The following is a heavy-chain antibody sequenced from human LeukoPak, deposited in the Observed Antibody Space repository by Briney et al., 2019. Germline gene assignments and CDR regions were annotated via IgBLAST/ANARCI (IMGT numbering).Heavy chain of an antibody. CDR2: INNDGSGT. CDR1: GFTFSSYW. J-gene: IGHJ4*02. CDR3: ARDLVGATIVDY. Sequence: GGSLRLSCAASGFTFSSYWMNWVRQAPGKGPVWVSRINNDGSGTTYADSVKGRFTITRDDAKNTLYLQMNSLRAEDTAVYYCARDLVGATIVDYWGQGTLVTVSS. D-gene: IGHD1-26*01. V-gene: IGHV3-74*01.